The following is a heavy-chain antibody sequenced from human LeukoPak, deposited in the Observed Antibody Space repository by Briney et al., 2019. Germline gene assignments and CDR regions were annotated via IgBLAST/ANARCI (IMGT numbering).Heavy chain of an antibody. CDR1: GDSISSGNFY. D-gene: IGHD4-17*01. V-gene: IGHV4-39*01. Sequence: NPSETLSLTCTVSGDSISSGNFYWGWIRQPPGKELQWIGSIYYNGITHYNPSLESRVTISPDTSTNEFSLKLRSVTAADTAMYYCARDHGDFVQHDWGQGTLVTVSS. CDR3: ARDHGDFVQHD. CDR2: IYYNGIT. J-gene: IGHJ4*02.